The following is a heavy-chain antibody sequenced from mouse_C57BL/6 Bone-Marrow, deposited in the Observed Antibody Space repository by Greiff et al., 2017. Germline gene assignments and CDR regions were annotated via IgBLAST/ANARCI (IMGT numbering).Heavy chain of an antibody. CDR1: GFTFSSYG. CDR2: ISSGGSYT. J-gene: IGHJ3*01. D-gene: IGHD3-3*01. V-gene: IGHV5-6*01. CDR3: ARRRAETY. Sequence: EVQVVESGGDLVKPGGSLKLSCAASGFTFSSYGMSWVRQTPDNSLEWVATISSGGSYTYYPDSVKGRFTISRDNAKNTLYLQMSSLKSEDTAMYYCARRRAETYWGQGTLVTVSA.